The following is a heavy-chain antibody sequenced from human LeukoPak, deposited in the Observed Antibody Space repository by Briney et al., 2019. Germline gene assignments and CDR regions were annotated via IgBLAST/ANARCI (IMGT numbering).Heavy chain of an antibody. CDR3: TRELLWFGGSSGRHWYFDR. Sequence: PGRSLTLSCTASGFTSGDYAMNWVRQAPGKGLEWVAVISGKGSGGTTEYAASVKGRFTISRDDSKSIAYLHMNSLKTEDTGVYYCTRELLWFGGSSGRHWYFDRWGRGTLVTVSS. D-gene: IGHD3-10*01. CDR1: GFTSGDYA. V-gene: IGHV3-49*04. J-gene: IGHJ2*01. CDR2: ISGKGSGGTT.